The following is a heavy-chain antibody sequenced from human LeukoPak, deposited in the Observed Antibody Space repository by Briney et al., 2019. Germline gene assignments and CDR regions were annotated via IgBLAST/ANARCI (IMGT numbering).Heavy chain of an antibody. CDR1: GFTFDYYC. J-gene: IGHJ4*02. CDR3: ARGXGERGKCRGGTCNNQQFDY. D-gene: IGHD2-15*01. Sequence: QTGGSLRLSCAASGFTFDYYCMTWVRQAPGKGLEWLANIKESGSEKYYVDSVRGRFTISRANAKNSLYLKMNSLRVEDTAVYYCARGXGERGKCRGGTCNNQQFDYWGRGTLVTVSS. V-gene: IGHV3-7*01. CDR2: IKESGSEK.